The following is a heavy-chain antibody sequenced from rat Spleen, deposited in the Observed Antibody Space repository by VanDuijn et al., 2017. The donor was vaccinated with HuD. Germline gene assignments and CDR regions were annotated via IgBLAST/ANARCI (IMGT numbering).Heavy chain of an antibody. CDR3: ARGGLRVYPYYFDY. D-gene: IGHD1-9*01. CDR1: GFSLTSYN. Sequence: QVQLKESGPGLVQPSQTLSLTCTVSGFSLTSYNVHWVRQPTGKGLEWMGVIGTGGSTDYNSALKSRLSISRDTSKSQVFLKMNSLQTEDIATYYCARGGLRVYPYYFDYWGQGVMVTVSS. V-gene: IGHV2-30*01. CDR2: IGTGGST. J-gene: IGHJ2*01.